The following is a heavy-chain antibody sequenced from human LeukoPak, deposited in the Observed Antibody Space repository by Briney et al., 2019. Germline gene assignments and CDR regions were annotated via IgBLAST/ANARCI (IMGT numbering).Heavy chain of an antibody. CDR3: ARINSGRHLGDAFDI. D-gene: IGHD1-26*01. CDR1: SGYR. J-gene: IGHJ3*02. Sequence: GGSLRLSCAASSGYRMIWVRQAPGKGLEGVANIKQDGSEKYYVDSVKGRFTISRDNAKNSVFLQMNSLRAEDTAVYYCARINSGRHLGDAFDIWGQGTTVTVSS. CDR2: IKQDGSEK. V-gene: IGHV3-7*01.